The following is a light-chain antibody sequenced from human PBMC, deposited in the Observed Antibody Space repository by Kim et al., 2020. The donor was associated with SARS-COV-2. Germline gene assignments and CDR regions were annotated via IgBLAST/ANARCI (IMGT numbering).Light chain of an antibody. V-gene: IGLV3-25*03. CDR3: QSADSSGTRV. CDR1: ALPKQY. J-gene: IGLJ3*02. CDR2: KDS. Sequence: PGRRARITCSGDALPKQYAYWYQQKPGQAPVLVIYKDSERPSGIPERFSGSSSGTTVTLTISGVQAEDEADYYCQSADSSGTRVFGGGTQLTVL.